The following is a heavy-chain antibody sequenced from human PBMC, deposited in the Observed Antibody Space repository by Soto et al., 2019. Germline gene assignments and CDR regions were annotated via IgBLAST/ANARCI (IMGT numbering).Heavy chain of an antibody. CDR3: ATRPYGSGGYYFDY. D-gene: IGHD3-10*01. J-gene: IGHJ4*02. Sequence: GGSLRLSCAASGFTFSSYAMHWVRQAPGKGLEWVAVISYDGSNKYYADSVKGRFTISRDNSKNTPYLQMNSLRAEDTAVYYCATRPYGSGGYYFDYWGQGTLVTVSS. CDR2: ISYDGSNK. V-gene: IGHV3-30-3*01. CDR1: GFTFSSYA.